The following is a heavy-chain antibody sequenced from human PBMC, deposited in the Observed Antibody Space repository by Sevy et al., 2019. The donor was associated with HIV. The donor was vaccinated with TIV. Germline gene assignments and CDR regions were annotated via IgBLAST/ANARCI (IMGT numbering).Heavy chain of an antibody. J-gene: IGHJ3*02. CDR3: ARERRARGTSSSSWYDPTGVDAFEI. V-gene: IGHV3-30-3*01. CDR2: ISYDGSNK. CDR1: GFTFSSYA. Sequence: GGSLRLSCAASGFTFSSYAMHWVRQAPGKGLEWVAVISYDGSNKYYADSVKGRFTISRDNSKNTLYLQMNSLRAEDTTVYYCARERRARGTSSSSWYDPTGVDAFEIWGQGTMVTVSS. D-gene: IGHD6-13*01.